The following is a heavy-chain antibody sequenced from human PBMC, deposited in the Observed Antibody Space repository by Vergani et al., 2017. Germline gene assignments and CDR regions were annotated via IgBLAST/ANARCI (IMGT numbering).Heavy chain of an antibody. CDR1: GFTFSSYS. D-gene: IGHD6-13*01. V-gene: IGHV3-30*03. J-gene: IGHJ4*02. Sequence: VQLVESGGGLVKPGGSLRLSCAASGFTFSSYSMNWVRQAPGKGLEWVAVISYDGSNKYYADSVKGRFTISRDNSKNTLYLQMNSLRAEDTAVYYCARDSLAAAGTMGYWGQGTLVTVSS. CDR2: ISYDGSNK. CDR3: ARDSLAAAGTMGY.